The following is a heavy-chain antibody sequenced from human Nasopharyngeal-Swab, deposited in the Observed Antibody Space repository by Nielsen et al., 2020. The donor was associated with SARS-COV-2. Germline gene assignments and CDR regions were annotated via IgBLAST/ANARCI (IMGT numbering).Heavy chain of an antibody. CDR1: GYSFTTYW. CDR2: IAPSDSYT. D-gene: IGHD3-16*01. V-gene: IGHV5-10-1*01. J-gene: IGHJ4*02. CDR3: ATHLIDDAPGPFGY. Sequence: GESLKTSCQASGYSFTTYWISWVRQMPGKGLEWMGRIAPSDSYTDYSPSFQGHVTISTDKSISTAYMHWTSLKASDTAMYYCATHLIDDAPGPFGYWGQGTLVTVSS.